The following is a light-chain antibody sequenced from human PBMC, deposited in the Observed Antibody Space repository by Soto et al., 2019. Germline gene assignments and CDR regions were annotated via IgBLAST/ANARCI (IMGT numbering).Light chain of an antibody. Sequence: EIVLTQSPGTLSLSPGERATLSCRASQSVSSSYLAWYQQKPGQAPRLPIYGASSRATGIPDRFSGSGSGTDFTLTINRLEPEDFAVYYCQQYGSSGYTFGQGTKLEIK. CDR1: QSVSSSY. CDR3: QQYGSSGYT. V-gene: IGKV3-20*01. CDR2: GAS. J-gene: IGKJ2*01.